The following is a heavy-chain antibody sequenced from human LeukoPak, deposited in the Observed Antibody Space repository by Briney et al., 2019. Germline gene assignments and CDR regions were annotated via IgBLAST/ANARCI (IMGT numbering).Heavy chain of an antibody. V-gene: IGHV3-7*01. CDR2: IKQDGSEK. Sequence: GGSLRLSCAASGFTFSSYWMTWVRQAPGKGLEWVANIKQDGSEKHYVGSVKGRFTISRDNAKNSLCLQMNSLRAEDTAVYYCARDRTTLSYWGQGTLVTVSS. CDR3: ARDRTTLSY. D-gene: IGHD2/OR15-2a*01. CDR1: GFTFSSYW. J-gene: IGHJ4*02.